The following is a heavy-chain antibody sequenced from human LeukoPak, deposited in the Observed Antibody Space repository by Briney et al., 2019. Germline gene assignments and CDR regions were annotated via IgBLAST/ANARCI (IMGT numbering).Heavy chain of an antibody. CDR2: ISSSSSYI. J-gene: IGHJ4*02. V-gene: IGHV3-21*01. D-gene: IGHD3-22*01. CDR1: GFTFSSYG. CDR3: ARRGYSDSSGYDY. Sequence: PGGSLRLSCAASGFTFSSYGMHWVRQAPGKGLEWVSSISSSSSYIYYADSVKGRFTISRDNAKNSLYLQINSLRAEDTAIYYCARRGYSDSSGYDYWGQGTLVTVSS.